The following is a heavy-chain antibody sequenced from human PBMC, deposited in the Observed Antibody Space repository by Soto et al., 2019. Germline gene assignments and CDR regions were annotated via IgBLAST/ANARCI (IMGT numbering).Heavy chain of an antibody. CDR2: IIPIFGTA. Sequence: EQLVQSGAEVKKPGSSVKVSCKASGGTFSSYAISWVRQAPGQGLEWMGGIIPIFGTANYAQKFQGTVTITADESTNTAYMELSSLRSEDTAVYYCARDSWYYDSLFYGMDVWGQGTTVTVSS. D-gene: IGHD3-22*01. CDR3: ARDSWYYDSLFYGMDV. J-gene: IGHJ6*02. V-gene: IGHV1-69*01. CDR1: GGTFSSYA.